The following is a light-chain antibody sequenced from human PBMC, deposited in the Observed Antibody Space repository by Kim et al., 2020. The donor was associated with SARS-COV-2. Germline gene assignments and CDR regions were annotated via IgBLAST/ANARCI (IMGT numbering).Light chain of an antibody. CDR3: QQYHGDPPT. CDR2: SAS. CDR1: QDISNY. V-gene: IGKV1-16*02. Sequence: ASVGDRVTITCRASQDISNYVAWLQQKAGKAPKALIYSASGLQRGVPTKFSGSGSGTHFTLTINSLQPEDFATYYCQQYHGDPPTFGQGTKVDIK. J-gene: IGKJ1*01.